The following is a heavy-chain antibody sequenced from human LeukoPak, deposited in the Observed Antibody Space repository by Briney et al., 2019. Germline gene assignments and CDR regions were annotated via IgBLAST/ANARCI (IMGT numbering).Heavy chain of an antibody. CDR1: GGSISSGGYY. Sequence: SQTLSLTCTVSGGSISSGGYYWSWIRQPPGKGLEWIGEINHSGSTNYNPSLKSRVTISVDTSKNQFSLKLSSVTAADTAVYYCARGRGYCSGGSCYSRRPNWFDPWGQGTLVTVSS. J-gene: IGHJ5*02. CDR2: INHSGST. V-gene: IGHV4-30-2*01. CDR3: ARGRGYCSGGSCYSRRPNWFDP. D-gene: IGHD2-15*01.